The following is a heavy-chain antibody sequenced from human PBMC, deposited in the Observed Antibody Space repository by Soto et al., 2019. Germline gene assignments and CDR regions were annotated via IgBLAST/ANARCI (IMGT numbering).Heavy chain of an antibody. Sequence: GGSLRLSCAASGFTFSNAWMSWVRQAPGKGLEWVGRIKSKTDGGTTDYAAPVKGRFTISRDDSKNTLYLQMNSLKTEDTAVYYCTSMDTSSSWYYWGQGTLVTVSS. D-gene: IGHD6-13*01. J-gene: IGHJ4*02. CDR1: GFTFSNAW. CDR3: TSMDTSSSWYY. V-gene: IGHV3-15*01. CDR2: IKSKTDGGTT.